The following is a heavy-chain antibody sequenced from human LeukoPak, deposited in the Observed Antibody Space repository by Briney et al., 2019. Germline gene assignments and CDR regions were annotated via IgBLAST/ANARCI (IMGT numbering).Heavy chain of an antibody. CDR1: GFTVSNNY. D-gene: IGHD2-8*01. CDR2: IYSGGST. CDR3: ARDPRLRGLDDTFDI. Sequence: GGSLRLSCAASGFTVSNNYMSWVRHSPGRGLEWVSVIYSGGSTSYADSVRGRFTISRDNSKNTVYLQMNSLRAEDTAVYYCARDPRLRGLDDTFDIWGQGTMVTVSS. J-gene: IGHJ3*02. V-gene: IGHV3-53*01.